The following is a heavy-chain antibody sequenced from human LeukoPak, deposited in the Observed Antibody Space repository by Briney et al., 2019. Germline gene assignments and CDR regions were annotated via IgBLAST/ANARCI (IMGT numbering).Heavy chain of an antibody. V-gene: IGHV6-1*01. Sequence: SQTLSLTCAISGDSVSSNSAAWNWIRQSPSRGLEWLGSTYYRSKWYNDYAVSVKSRITINPDTSKNQFSLQLNSVTPEDTAAYYCARELYSSGWYAFDYWGQGTLVTVSS. CDR1: GDSVSSNSAA. CDR2: TYYRSKWYN. J-gene: IGHJ4*02. D-gene: IGHD6-19*01. CDR3: ARELYSSGWYAFDY.